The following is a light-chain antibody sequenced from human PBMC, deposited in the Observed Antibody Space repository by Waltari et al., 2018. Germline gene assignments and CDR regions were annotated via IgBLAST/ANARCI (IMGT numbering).Light chain of an antibody. J-gene: IGLJ2*01. CDR3: SSYTSSSTYVV. Sequence: QSALTKPASVSGSPGQSITISCTGTSRAVGGYNYVSWYQQHPGKAPKLMIYDVSKRPSGVSNRFSGSKSGNTASLTISGLQAEDEADYYCSSYTSSSTYVVFGGGTKLTVL. V-gene: IGLV2-14*01. CDR2: DVS. CDR1: SRAVGGYNY.